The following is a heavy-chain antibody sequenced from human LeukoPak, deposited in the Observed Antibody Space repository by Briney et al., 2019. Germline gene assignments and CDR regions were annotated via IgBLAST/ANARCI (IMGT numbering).Heavy chain of an antibody. CDR2: IYDNGNT. CDR3: ARVLDNSGWYYFDS. D-gene: IGHD6-19*01. Sequence: SETLSLTCTVSGGSISSYYWSWIRQPPGKGLEWIGYIYDNGNTNYNPSLKSRVTISLDTSKSQFSLKLNSVTAADTAVYYCARVLDNSGWYYFDSWGQGTLVTVSS. V-gene: IGHV4-59*01. J-gene: IGHJ4*02. CDR1: GGSISSYY.